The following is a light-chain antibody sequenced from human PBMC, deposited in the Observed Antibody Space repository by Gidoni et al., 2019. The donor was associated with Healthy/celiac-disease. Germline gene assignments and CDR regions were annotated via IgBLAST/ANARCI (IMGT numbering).Light chain of an antibody. CDR1: QDISNY. V-gene: IGKV1-33*01. J-gene: IGKJ2*01. CDR3: QQYDNLPRT. CDR2: DAS. Sequence: DIQMTQSPSSLSASVGDRGTITCQASQDISNYLNWYQQKTGKAPKLLIYDASNLETGVPSRFSGSGAGTDFTFTISSLQPEDIATYYCQQYDNLPRTFGQGTKLEIK.